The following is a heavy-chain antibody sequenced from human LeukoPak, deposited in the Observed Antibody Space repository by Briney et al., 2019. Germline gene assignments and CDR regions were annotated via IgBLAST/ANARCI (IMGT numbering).Heavy chain of an antibody. V-gene: IGHV4-59*01. Sequence: SETLSLTCTVSGGSISSYYWSWIRQPPGKGLEWIGYIYYSGSTNYKSSLKSRVTISVDTSKNQFSLKLRSVTAADTAVYYCARTTEGGYSYGYFYYYYMDVWGKGTTVTISS. J-gene: IGHJ6*03. CDR3: ARTTEGGYSYGYFYYYYMDV. D-gene: IGHD5-18*01. CDR1: GGSISSYY. CDR2: IYYSGST.